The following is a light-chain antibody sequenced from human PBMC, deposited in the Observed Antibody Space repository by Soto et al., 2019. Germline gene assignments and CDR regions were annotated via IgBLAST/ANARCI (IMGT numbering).Light chain of an antibody. CDR2: GAS. CDR3: QQYSSSRT. V-gene: IGKV3-20*01. J-gene: IGKJ1*01. CDR1: QSVSNNY. Sequence: EIVLTQSPGTLSPSPVERATLSFRASQSVSNNYLAWYQQKPGQAPRLLIYGASNRATGIPVRFSGSGSETDFTLTITRLEPEDFAMYYCQQYSSSRTFGQGTKVDIK.